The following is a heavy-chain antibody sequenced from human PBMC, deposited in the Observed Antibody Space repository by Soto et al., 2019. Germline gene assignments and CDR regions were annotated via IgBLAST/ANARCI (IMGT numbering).Heavy chain of an antibody. CDR1: GCSISSYY. V-gene: IGHV4-59*01. CDR3: ARDIDYGDHGWYFDY. J-gene: IGHJ4*02. Sequence: PSETLSLTCTVSGCSISSYYWSWIRQPPGKGLEWIGYIYYSGSTNYNPSLKSRVTISVDTSKNQFSLKLSSVTAADTAVYYCARDIDYGDHGWYFDYWGQGTLVTVSS. CDR2: IYYSGST. D-gene: IGHD4-17*01.